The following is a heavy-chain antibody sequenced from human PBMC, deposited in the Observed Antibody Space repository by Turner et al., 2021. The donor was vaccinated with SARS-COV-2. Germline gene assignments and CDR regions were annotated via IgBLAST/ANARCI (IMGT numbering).Heavy chain of an antibody. Sequence: QLQLQESGPGLVKPSETVSLTCNVSGYSIRSTGHFWVWSRQPPGKGLEWIGYIFYSGSTYYNPSLKSRVTISVDTSKNQFSLKLSSVTAADTAVYYCARSPGGGFDPWGQGTLVTVSS. D-gene: IGHD3-10*01. V-gene: IGHV4-31*03. J-gene: IGHJ5*02. CDR1: GYSIRSTGHF. CDR2: IFYSGST. CDR3: ARSPGGGFDP.